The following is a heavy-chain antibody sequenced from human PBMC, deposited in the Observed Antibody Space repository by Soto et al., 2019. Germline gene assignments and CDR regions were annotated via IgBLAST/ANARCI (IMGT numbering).Heavy chain of an antibody. CDR1: GGSISSGDYY. J-gene: IGHJ6*02. Sequence: QVQLQESGPGLVKPSQTLSLTCTISGGSISSGDYYWSWIRQPPGKGLEWIGYIYYSGSTYYNPSLKSRVTISVDTSKTQFSLKLSSVTAADTAVYYCARDRVVAATPGSFGYYYYGMDVWGQGTTVTVSS. D-gene: IGHD2-15*01. CDR2: IYYSGST. V-gene: IGHV4-30-4*01. CDR3: ARDRVVAATPGSFGYYYYGMDV.